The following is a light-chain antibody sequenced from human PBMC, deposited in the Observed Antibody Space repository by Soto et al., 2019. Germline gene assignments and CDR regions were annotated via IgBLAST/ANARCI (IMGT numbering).Light chain of an antibody. CDR2: VVS. Sequence: QSVLTQPASVSGSPGQSITISCTGTSSDVGRYDYVSWYQHHPGKAPKLIIYVVSDRPSGVSNRFSGSKSGNTASLTISGLQAEDEADYYCSSLTDSRVYVFGSGTKVTVL. J-gene: IGLJ1*01. CDR3: SSLTDSRVYV. V-gene: IGLV2-14*01. CDR1: SSDVGRYDY.